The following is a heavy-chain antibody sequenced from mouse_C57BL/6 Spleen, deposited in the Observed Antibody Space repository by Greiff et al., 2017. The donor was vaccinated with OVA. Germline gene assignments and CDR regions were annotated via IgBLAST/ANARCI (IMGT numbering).Heavy chain of an antibody. J-gene: IGHJ2*01. Sequence: QVQLQQSGPELVKPGASVKISCKASGYSFTSYYIHWVKQRPGQGLEWIGWIYPGSGNTKYNEKFKGKATLTADTSSSTAYMQLSSLTSADSAVYYCARLGYDGPLYFDYWGQGTTLTVSS. CDR2: IYPGSGNT. D-gene: IGHD2-3*01. V-gene: IGHV1-66*01. CDR1: GYSFTSYY. CDR3: ARLGYDGPLYFDY.